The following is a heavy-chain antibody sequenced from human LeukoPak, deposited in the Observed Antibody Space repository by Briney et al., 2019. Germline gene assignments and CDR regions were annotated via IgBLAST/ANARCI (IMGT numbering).Heavy chain of an antibody. J-gene: IGHJ4*02. V-gene: IGHV3-23*01. D-gene: IGHD2-2*01. CDR2: ISGSGVST. Sequence: GGSLRLSCAASGFTFSNYAMRWVRQAPGKWLEWVSSISGSGVSTYYADSVKGRFTISRDNSKNRLNLQMASLRVEDTAVYYCAKRSGTNYYFDYWGQGTLVTVSS. CDR1: GFTFSNYA. CDR3: AKRSGTNYYFDY.